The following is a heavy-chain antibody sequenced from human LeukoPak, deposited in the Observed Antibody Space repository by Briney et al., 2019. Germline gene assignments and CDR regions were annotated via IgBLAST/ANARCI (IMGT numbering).Heavy chain of an antibody. D-gene: IGHD2-2*01. CDR3: AKRLGSTSPYYYYMDV. CDR1: GFTFSSYG. CDR2: ISGTGGST. J-gene: IGHJ6*03. Sequence: PGGSLRLSCAASGFTFSSYGMCWVRQAPGKGLEWVSGISGTGGSTYYADSVKGRFTISRDNSKNTLYLQMNSLRVEDTAVYYCAKRLGSTSPYYYYMDVWGKGTTVTVSS. V-gene: IGHV3-23*01.